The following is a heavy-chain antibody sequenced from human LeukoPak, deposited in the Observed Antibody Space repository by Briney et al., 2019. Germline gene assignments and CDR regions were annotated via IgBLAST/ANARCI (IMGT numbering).Heavy chain of an antibody. J-gene: IGHJ6*04. V-gene: IGHV4-34*01. CDR2: INQSGST. CDR1: GGSFSTYY. Sequence: PSETLSLTCAVYGGSFSTYYWSWVRQPPGSGLEGIGEINQSGSTNYSPSLKRRVTVSIDTSKNQFSLKMSSLTAADTAIYFCARHGLGRGVYITRQYNYYMDVWGTGTTVTVSS. CDR3: ARHGLGRGVYITRQYNYYMDV. D-gene: IGHD3-10*01.